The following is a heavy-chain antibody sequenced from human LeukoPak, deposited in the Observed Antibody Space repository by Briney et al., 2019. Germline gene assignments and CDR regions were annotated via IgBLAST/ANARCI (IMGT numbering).Heavy chain of an antibody. CDR2: IDPNSGGT. D-gene: IGHD1-26*01. J-gene: IGHJ4*02. V-gene: IGHV1-2*02. CDR1: GYTFTGYY. Sequence: ASVQVSCKASGYTFTGYYMHWVRRAPGQGREWMGWIDPNSGGTHYAQNFQGRVTMTRDTSITAAYMELSRLRSDDTAVYYCARGGYSGTEKPNDYWGQGTLVTVSS. CDR3: ARGGYSGTEKPNDY.